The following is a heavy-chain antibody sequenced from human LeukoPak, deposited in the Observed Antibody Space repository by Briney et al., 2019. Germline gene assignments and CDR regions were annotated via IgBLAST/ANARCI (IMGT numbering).Heavy chain of an antibody. V-gene: IGHV3-23*01. J-gene: IGHJ3*02. Sequence: PGGSLRLSCAASGFTFSSYAMSWVRQAPGKGLEWVSAISGSGGSTYYADSVKGRFTISRDNSKNTLYLQMNSLRAEDTAVYYCAKDLTSGATRLAAMGTHAFDIWGQGTMVTVSP. CDR2: ISGSGGST. D-gene: IGHD3-16*01. CDR3: AKDLTSGATRLAAMGTHAFDI. CDR1: GFTFSSYA.